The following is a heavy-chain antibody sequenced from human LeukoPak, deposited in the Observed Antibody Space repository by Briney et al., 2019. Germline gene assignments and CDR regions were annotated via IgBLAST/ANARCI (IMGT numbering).Heavy chain of an antibody. J-gene: IGHJ4*02. CDR1: GGTFSSYA. Sequence: GASVKVSCKASGGTFSSYAISWVRQAPGQGLEWMGGIIPIFGTANYAQKFQGRVTITADESTSTAYMELSSLRSEDTAVYYCARVKKSGYGDFDMSHYFDYWGQGTLVTVSS. D-gene: IGHD4-17*01. V-gene: IGHV1-69*13. CDR2: IIPIFGTA. CDR3: ARVKKSGYGDFDMSHYFDY.